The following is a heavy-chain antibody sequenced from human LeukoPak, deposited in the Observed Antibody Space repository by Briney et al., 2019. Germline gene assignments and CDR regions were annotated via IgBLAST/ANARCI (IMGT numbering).Heavy chain of an antibody. J-gene: IGHJ4*02. CDR3: ARVSADTAL. D-gene: IGHD5-18*01. CDR2: ISAYNGNA. Sequence: ASVKVSCKASGGTFSSYAISWVRQAPGQGLEWMGWISAYNGNANYAQKLQGRVTMTTDTSTSTACMELRSLRSDDTAVYYCARVSADTALWGQGTLVTVSS. V-gene: IGHV1-18*01. CDR1: GGTFSSYA.